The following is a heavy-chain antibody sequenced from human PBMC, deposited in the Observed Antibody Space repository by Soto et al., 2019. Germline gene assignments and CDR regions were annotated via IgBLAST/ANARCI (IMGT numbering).Heavy chain of an antibody. J-gene: IGHJ4*02. V-gene: IGHV1-69*13. Sequence: SVKVSCKASGGTFSSYAISWVRQAPGQGLEWMGGIIPIFGTANYAQKFQGRVTITADESTSTAYMELSSLRSEDTAVYYCAREVENIRGIISFGYWGQGSLVTVS. CDR1: GGTFSSYA. CDR2: IIPIFGTA. D-gene: IGHD3-3*02. CDR3: AREVENIRGIISFGY.